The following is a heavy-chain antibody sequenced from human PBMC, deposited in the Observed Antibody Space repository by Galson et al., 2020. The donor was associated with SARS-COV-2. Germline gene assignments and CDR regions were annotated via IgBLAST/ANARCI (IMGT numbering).Heavy chain of an antibody. CDR2: IYWNDDK. Sequence: SGPTLVKPTQTLTLTCTFSGFSLSTSGVGVGWIRQPPGKALEWLALIYWNDDKRYSPSLKSRRTITKDTSNNQVVLTMTNMDPVDTSTYYCAHGKRFLEWLPVDHWGQGTLVTVSS. J-gene: IGHJ4*02. CDR1: GFSLSTSGVG. D-gene: IGHD3-3*01. V-gene: IGHV2-5*01. CDR3: AHGKRFLEWLPVDH.